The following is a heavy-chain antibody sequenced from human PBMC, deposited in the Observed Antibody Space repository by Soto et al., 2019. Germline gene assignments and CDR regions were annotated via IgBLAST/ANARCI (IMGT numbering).Heavy chain of an antibody. V-gene: IGHV4-59*01. J-gene: IGHJ4*02. CDR1: GGSISSYY. CDR3: AAAPRY. CDR2: IYYTGST. D-gene: IGHD2-15*01. Sequence: QVQLQESGPGLVKPSETLSLTCTVSGGSISSYYWSWIRQPPGKGLEWIGYIYYTGSTDHNPSLKIRVTISRDTSRTQGSLQLTSVTAADTAVYYCAAAPRYWGQGVLVTVSS.